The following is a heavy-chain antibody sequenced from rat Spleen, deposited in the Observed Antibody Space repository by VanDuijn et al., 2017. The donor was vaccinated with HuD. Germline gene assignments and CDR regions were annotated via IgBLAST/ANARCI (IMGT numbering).Heavy chain of an antibody. Sequence: EVQLVESGGGLVQPGRSMKLSCAASGFTFSDYDMSWVRQAPRKSLEWVATINYDGSSIYYRDTVKGRFTISRDNAKSSLYLQMSSLKSEDTATYYCTRLGDTHYGYNPLDAWGQGASVTVSS. V-gene: IGHV5-7*01. CDR2: INYDGSSI. D-gene: IGHD1-9*01. J-gene: IGHJ4*01. CDR3: TRLGDTHYGYNPLDA. CDR1: GFTFSDYD.